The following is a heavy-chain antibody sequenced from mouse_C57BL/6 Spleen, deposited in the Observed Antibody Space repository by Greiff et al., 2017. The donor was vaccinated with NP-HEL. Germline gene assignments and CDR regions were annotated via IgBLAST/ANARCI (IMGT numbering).Heavy chain of an antibody. J-gene: IGHJ2*01. CDR2: INPSTGGT. Sequence: VQLQQSGPELVKPGASVKISCKASGYSFTGYYMNWVKQSPEKSLEWIGEINPSTGGTTYNQTFKAKATLTVDKSSRTAYMQRKSRTSEDSAVYYCALYNGYDRENYFDDWGQGTTRTVSS. CDR3: ALYNGYDRENYFDD. D-gene: IGHD2-2*01. V-gene: IGHV1-42*01. CDR1: GYSFTGYY.